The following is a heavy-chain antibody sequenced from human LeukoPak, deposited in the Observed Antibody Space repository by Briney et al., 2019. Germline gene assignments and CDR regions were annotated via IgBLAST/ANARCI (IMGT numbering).Heavy chain of an antibody. CDR2: IYSSGST. J-gene: IGHJ6*02. CDR3: ARVGRVGPSDYGMDV. D-gene: IGHD3-10*01. V-gene: IGHV4-4*07. CDR1: GGSISSYY. Sequence: SETLSLTCTVSGGSISSYYWSWIRQPPGKGLEWIGRIYSSGSTDYNSSLKSRVTMSVDTSKNQLSLKLSSVTAADTAMYYCARVGRVGPSDYGMDVWGQGTTVTVSS.